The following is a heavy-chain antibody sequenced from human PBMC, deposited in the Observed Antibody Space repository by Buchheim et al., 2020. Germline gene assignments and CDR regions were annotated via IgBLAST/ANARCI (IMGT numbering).Heavy chain of an antibody. CDR2: INPDGRTT. V-gene: IGHV3-74*01. D-gene: IGHD5-18*01. CDR1: GFTFSKFG. Sequence: EVQLVESGGGLVQPGGSLRLSCPASGFTFSKFGMHWVRQAPGKGLVWVSRINPDGRTTSYADSVKGGFTISRDNATNTLYLQMNSLRAEDTAVYYCARGYSYGFFDYWGQGTL. J-gene: IGHJ4*02. CDR3: ARGYSYGFFDY.